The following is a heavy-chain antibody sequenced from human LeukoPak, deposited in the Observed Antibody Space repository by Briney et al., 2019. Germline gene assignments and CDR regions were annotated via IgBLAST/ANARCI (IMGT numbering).Heavy chain of an antibody. CDR1: GYTFTSYD. Sequence: ASVKVSCKASGYTFTSYDINWVRQATGQGLEWMGWMNPNSGNTGYAQKFQGRVTITRNTPISTAYMELSSLRSEDTAVYYCARGTTEGLRHYYYYMDVWGKGTTVTVSS. CDR3: ARGTTEGLRHYYYYMDV. CDR2: MNPNSGNT. D-gene: IGHD1-14*01. V-gene: IGHV1-8*03. J-gene: IGHJ6*03.